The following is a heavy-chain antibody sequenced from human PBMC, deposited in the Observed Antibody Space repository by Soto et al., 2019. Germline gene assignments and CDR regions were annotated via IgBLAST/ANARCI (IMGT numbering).Heavy chain of an antibody. CDR3: ARMAVHGMDV. D-gene: IGHD6-19*01. V-gene: IGHV4-59*01. CDR1: GGSISSYY. J-gene: IGHJ6*02. CDR2: IYYSGST. Sequence: QVQLQESGPGLVKPSETLSLTCTVSGGSISSYYWSWIRQPPGKGLEWIGYIYYSGSTNYNTSLKSRVTISVDTSKNQFSLKLSSVTAADTAVYYCARMAVHGMDVWGQGTTVTVSS.